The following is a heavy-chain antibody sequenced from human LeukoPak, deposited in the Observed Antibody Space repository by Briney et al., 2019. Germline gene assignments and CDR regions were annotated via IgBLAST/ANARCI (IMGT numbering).Heavy chain of an antibody. CDR2: INPNSGDT. D-gene: IGHD1-26*01. V-gene: IGHV1-2*02. J-gene: IGHJ4*02. CDR3: ARGHLVRSLAFNSGSHY. CDR1: GYTFSGYY. Sequence: ASVKVSCKATGYTFSGYYMYWVRQAPGQGLEWMGWINPNSGDTSYAQKFQGRVTMTRDTSISTAYMQLTRLRSDDTAVYYCARGHLVRSLAFNSGSHYWGQGTLVTVSS.